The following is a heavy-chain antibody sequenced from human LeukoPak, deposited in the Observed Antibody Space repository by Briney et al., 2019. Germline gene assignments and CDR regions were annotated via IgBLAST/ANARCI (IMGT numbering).Heavy chain of an antibody. CDR1: GFTLSDAW. CDR2: LKPKTDGGTT. V-gene: IGHV3-15*01. CDR3: TQLSRGY. J-gene: IGHJ4*02. D-gene: IGHD1-1*01. Sequence: PAGSLRLSCAASGFTLSDAWMSWVRQPPGNGLECVGRLKPKTDGGTTDYAEPVNDRFTVSRDDSKNTMYLQMNSLKAEDTGLYYCTQLSRGYWGQGTQVTVSS.